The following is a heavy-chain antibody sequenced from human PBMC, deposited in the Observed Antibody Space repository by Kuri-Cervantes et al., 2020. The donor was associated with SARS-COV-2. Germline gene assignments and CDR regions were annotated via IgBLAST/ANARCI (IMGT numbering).Heavy chain of an antibody. Sequence: ASVNVSCKASGYTFTSYGISWVRQAPGQGLEWMGWISAYNGNTNYAQKLQGRVTMTTDTSTSTAYMELRSLRSDDTAVYYCARDRIAAAGFSCQEYWGQGTLVTVSS. CDR1: GYTFTSYG. CDR3: ARDRIAAAGFSCQEY. CDR2: ISAYNGNT. J-gene: IGHJ4*02. V-gene: IGHV1-18*01. D-gene: IGHD6-13*01.